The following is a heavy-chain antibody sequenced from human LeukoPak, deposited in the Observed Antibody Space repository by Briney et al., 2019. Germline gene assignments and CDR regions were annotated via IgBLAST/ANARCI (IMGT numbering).Heavy chain of an antibody. J-gene: IGHJ4*02. V-gene: IGHV4-34*01. D-gene: IGHD3-22*01. Sequence: SETLSLTCAVYGGSFSGYYWSWIRQPPGKGLEWIGEINHSGSTNYNPSLKSRVTISVDTSKNQFSLKLSSVTAADTAVYYCARYYYDSSGQPTYYFDYWGQGTLVTVSS. CDR3: ARYYYDSSGQPTYYFDY. CDR2: INHSGST. CDR1: GGSFSGYY.